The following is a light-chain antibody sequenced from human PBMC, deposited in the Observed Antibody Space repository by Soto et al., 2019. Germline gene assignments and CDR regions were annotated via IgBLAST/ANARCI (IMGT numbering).Light chain of an antibody. CDR2: DAS. Sequence: DFQMTQSPSTLSASVGDRVTITCRASQNINNWVAWYQQKPGKAPKFLIYDASTLQRGVPSRFSGSGFVTEFSLTISSLQPDDFGSYYCQHTRTFGQGTKVEIK. CDR1: QNINNW. J-gene: IGKJ1*01. CDR3: QHTRT. V-gene: IGKV1-5*01.